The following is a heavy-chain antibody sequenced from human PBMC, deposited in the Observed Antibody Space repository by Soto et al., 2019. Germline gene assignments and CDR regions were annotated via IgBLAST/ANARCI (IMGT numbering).Heavy chain of an antibody. D-gene: IGHD5-18*01. CDR3: ARDFTAMVLNNYYYYYGMDV. Sequence: PSETLSLTCTVSGGSISSGDYYWSWIRQPAGKGLEWIGRIYTSGSTNYNPSLKSRVTMSVDTSKNQFSLKLSSVTAADTAVYYCARDFTAMVLNNYYYYYGMDVWGQGTTVTVSS. V-gene: IGHV4-61*02. J-gene: IGHJ6*02. CDR2: IYTSGST. CDR1: GGSISSGDYY.